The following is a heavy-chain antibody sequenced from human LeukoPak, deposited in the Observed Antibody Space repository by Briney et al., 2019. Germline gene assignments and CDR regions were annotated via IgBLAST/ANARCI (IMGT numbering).Heavy chain of an antibody. V-gene: IGHV4-34*01. J-gene: IGHJ4*02. CDR1: GGSFSGYY. CDR2: INHSGST. CDR3: ARGKYDSGGYYLDY. D-gene: IGHD3-22*01. Sequence: SETLSLTCAVYGGSFSGYYWSWIRQPPGKGLEWIGDINHSGSTNYNPSLKSRVTISVDTSKNQFSLKLSSVTAADTAVYYCARGKYDSGGYYLDYWGEGTLVTVSS.